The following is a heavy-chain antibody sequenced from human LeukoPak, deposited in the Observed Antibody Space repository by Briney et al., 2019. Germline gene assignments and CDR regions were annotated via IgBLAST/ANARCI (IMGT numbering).Heavy chain of an antibody. Sequence: PSETLSLTCAVSGYSISSGYYWGWLRQPPGKGREGIGRIYHSGSTYYNPSLKSRVTISVDTSKNQFSLRLSSVTAADTAVYYCARQGKDSSGYYSWFDPWGQGTLVTVSS. CDR1: GYSISSGYY. CDR2: IYHSGST. J-gene: IGHJ5*02. V-gene: IGHV4-38-2*01. CDR3: ARQGKDSSGYYSWFDP. D-gene: IGHD3-22*01.